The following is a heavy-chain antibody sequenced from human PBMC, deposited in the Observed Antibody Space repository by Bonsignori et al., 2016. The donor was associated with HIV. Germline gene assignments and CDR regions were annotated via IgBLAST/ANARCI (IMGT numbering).Heavy chain of an antibody. J-gene: IGHJ6*03. Sequence: GGSLRLSCAASGFTFDDYAMHWVRQAPGKGLEWVSGISWNSGSIGYADSVKGRFTISRDNAKNSLYLQMNSLRAEDTALYYCAKVAVAGDYYYYYMDVWGKGTTVTVSS. CDR3: AKVAVAGDYYYYYMDV. V-gene: IGHV3-9*01. D-gene: IGHD6-19*01. CDR2: ISWNSGSI. CDR1: GFTFDDYA.